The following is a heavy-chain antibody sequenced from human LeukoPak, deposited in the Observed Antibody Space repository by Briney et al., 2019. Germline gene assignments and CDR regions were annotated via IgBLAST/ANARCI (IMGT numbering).Heavy chain of an antibody. CDR3: ARDRWFDP. CDR1: GFTFSSYW. V-gene: IGHV3-53*01. Sequence: GGSLRLSCAASGFTFSSYWMSWVRQAPGKGLEWVSVIYSGGSTYYADSVKGRFTIFRDNSKNTLYLQMNSLRAEDTAVYYCARDRWFDPWGQGTLVIVSS. CDR2: IYSGGST. J-gene: IGHJ5*02.